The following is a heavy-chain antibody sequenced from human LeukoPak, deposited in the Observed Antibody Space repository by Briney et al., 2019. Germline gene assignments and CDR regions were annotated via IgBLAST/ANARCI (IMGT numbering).Heavy chain of an antibody. CDR3: AKDRLGYSSGWFPFFDY. CDR2: ISGSGGST. D-gene: IGHD6-19*01. V-gene: IGHV3-23*01. CDR1: GFTFSSYA. Sequence: GGSLRLSCAASGFTFSSYAMSWVRQAPGKGLEWVSAISGSGGSTYYADSVKGRFTISRDNSKNTLYLQMNSLRAEDTAVYYCAKDRLGYSSGWFPFFDYWGQGTLVTVSS. J-gene: IGHJ4*02.